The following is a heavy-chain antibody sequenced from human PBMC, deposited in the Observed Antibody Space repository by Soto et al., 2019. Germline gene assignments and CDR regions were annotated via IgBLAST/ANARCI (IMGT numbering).Heavy chain of an antibody. CDR1: GFTFSIYG. D-gene: IGHD6-13*01. J-gene: IGHJ6*02. CDR2: ISYDGSNK. CDR3: AKEYEAAAENYYYYGMDV. V-gene: IGHV3-30*18. Sequence: PVGSLRLSCAASGFTFSIYGMHLVRQAPGKGLEWVAVISYDGSNKYYADSVKGRFTISRDNSKNTLYLQMNSLRAEDTAVYYCAKEYEAAAENYYYYGMDVWGQGTTVTVS.